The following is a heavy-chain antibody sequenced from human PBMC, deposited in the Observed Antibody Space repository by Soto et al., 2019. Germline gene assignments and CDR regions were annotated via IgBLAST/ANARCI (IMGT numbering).Heavy chain of an antibody. CDR2: ISGSGGST. D-gene: IGHD3-9*01. V-gene: IGHV3-23*01. J-gene: IGHJ5*02. CDR3: AKANRRYFDWFRFDP. CDR1: GFTFSSYA. Sequence: PGGSLRLSCAASGFTFSSYAMSWVRQAPGKGLEWVSAISGSGGSTYYADSVKGRFTISRDNSKNTLYLQMNSLRAEDTAVYYCAKANRRYFDWFRFDPWGQGTLVTVSS.